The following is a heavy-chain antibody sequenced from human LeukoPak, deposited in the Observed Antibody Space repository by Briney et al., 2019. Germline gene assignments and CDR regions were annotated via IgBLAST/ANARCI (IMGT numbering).Heavy chain of an antibody. CDR2: ISSSANII. V-gene: IGHV3-48*03. D-gene: IGHD5-24*01. CDR3: ARSRGDGYNY. CDR1: GFTFSSYE. Sequence: PGGSLRLSCVASGFTFSSYEMNWVRQAPGKGLEWVSYISSSANIIYYADFVKGRFTISRDNAKNSLYLQMNSLRAEDTAVYYCARSRGDGYNYWGQGTLVTVSS. J-gene: IGHJ4*02.